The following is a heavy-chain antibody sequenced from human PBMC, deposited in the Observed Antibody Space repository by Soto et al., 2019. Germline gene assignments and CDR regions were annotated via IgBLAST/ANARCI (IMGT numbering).Heavy chain of an antibody. J-gene: IGHJ1*01. V-gene: IGHV3-23*01. D-gene: IGHD2-2*01. Sequence: EAQLLASGGGLVQPGGSLRLSCVGSGFTFRDHAMRWVRQAPGRGLEWVSAISANGGSIQHADSVKGRFSVSRDNAKNTVYPQMENLSPEVSAVYYGARGRYYAPPGRCAPGAQGSGVLVPS. CDR3: ARGRYYAPPGRCAP. CDR1: GFTFRDHA. CDR2: ISANGGSI.